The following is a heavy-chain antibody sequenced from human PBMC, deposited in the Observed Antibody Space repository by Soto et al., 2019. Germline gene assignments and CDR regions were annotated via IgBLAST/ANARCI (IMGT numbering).Heavy chain of an antibody. D-gene: IGHD2-15*01. Sequence: ASVKVSCKASGYTFTSYGISWVRQAPGQGLEWMGWISAYNGNTNYAQKLQGRVTMTTDTSTSTAYMELRSLRSDDTAVYYCARTYCSGGSCYPEGGCFRYYRLAVWGQGTTVTGSS. CDR1: GYTFTSYG. CDR3: ARTYCSGGSCYPEGGCFRYYRLAV. V-gene: IGHV1-18*01. CDR2: ISAYNGNT. J-gene: IGHJ6*02.